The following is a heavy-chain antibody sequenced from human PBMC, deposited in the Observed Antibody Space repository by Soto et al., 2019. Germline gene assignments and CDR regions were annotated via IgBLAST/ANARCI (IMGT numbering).Heavy chain of an antibody. J-gene: IGHJ4*02. V-gene: IGHV3-23*01. CDR3: AKDSRPPDY. Sequence: EVQLLGSGGGLVQPGGSLRLSCVASGFTFSTYWMNWVRQAPGKGLEWVSSIGDSGDSTYYAESVRGRFTVSRDNSKNTLYLQMNSLRAEDTAVYYCAKDSRPPDYWGQGTLVTVSS. CDR1: GFTFSTYW. D-gene: IGHD2-2*01. CDR2: IGDSGDST.